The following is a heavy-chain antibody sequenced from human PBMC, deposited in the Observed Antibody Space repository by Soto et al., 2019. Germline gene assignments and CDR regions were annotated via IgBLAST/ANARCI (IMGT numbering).Heavy chain of an antibody. J-gene: IGHJ4*02. CDR3: ASRGHCSNGQCHPFDS. D-gene: IGHD2-8*01. Sequence: VQLVESGGALVKPGGSLRLSCVGSDFSLSGSYMSWVRQAPGKGLEWLSFTSMSGSYKTYAASVEGRFTISRDNVKNILYLQMDSLRAEDTAVYYCASRGHCSNGQCHPFDSWGQGTQVTVSS. CDR2: TSMSGSYK. V-gene: IGHV3-11*06. CDR1: DFSLSGSY.